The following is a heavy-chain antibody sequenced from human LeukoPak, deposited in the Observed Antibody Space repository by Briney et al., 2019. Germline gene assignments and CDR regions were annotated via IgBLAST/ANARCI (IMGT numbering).Heavy chain of an antibody. D-gene: IGHD6-19*01. J-gene: IGHJ4*02. CDR3: ARDAGWVFDY. CDR2: IWYDGSYK. V-gene: IGHV3-33*01. CDR1: GYTFSTYG. Sequence: GRSLRLSCAASGYTFSTYGLHWVRQAPGRGLEWVAVIWYDGSYKYYADSVKGRFTVSRDDSKNTMYLQMYSLRAEDTAVYYCARDAGWVFDYWGQGTLVTVSS.